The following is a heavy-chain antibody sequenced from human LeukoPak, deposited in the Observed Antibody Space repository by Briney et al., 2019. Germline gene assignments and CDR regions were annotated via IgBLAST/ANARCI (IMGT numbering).Heavy chain of an antibody. CDR3: ARDYDSSGYYYRSEYFQH. D-gene: IGHD3-22*01. Sequence: PGGSLRLSCAASGFTVSSNYMSWVRQAPGKGLEWVSVIYSGGSTYYADSVKGRFTISRDNSKNTLYLQMNSLRAEDTAVYYCARDYDSSGYYYRSEYFQHWGQGTLVTVSS. CDR2: IYSGGST. J-gene: IGHJ1*01. CDR1: GFTVSSNY. V-gene: IGHV3-66*01.